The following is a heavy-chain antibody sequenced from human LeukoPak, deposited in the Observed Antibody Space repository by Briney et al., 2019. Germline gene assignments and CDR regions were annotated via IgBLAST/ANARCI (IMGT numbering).Heavy chain of an antibody. CDR3: ARDHQKYGSGSFDY. J-gene: IGHJ4*02. Sequence: SETLSLTCSVSDGYISSTYYWGWIRQPPGKGLEWIGSTHSSGSTYYNPSLKSRVTISVDTSKNQFSLKLSSVTAADTAVYYCARDHQKYGSGSFDYWGQGTLVTVSS. D-gene: IGHD3-10*01. CDR2: THSSGST. CDR1: DGYISSTYY. V-gene: IGHV4-39*07.